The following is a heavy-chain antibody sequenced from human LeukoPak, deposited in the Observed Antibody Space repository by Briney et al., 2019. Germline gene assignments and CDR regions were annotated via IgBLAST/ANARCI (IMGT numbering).Heavy chain of an antibody. CDR1: GYTFTNYY. V-gene: IGHV1-46*01. CDR3: VRALSHRDYFDY. D-gene: IGHD1-14*01. CDR2: INPSSDGT. J-gene: IGHJ4*02. Sequence: RASLKVTCNASGYTFTNYYIQWVRQAPGQGLEWIGVINPSSDGTNYAQNFQGRVTMTRDTSTSTVYMELSSLRSEDTAVYYCVRALSHRDYFDYWGQGTLVTVSS.